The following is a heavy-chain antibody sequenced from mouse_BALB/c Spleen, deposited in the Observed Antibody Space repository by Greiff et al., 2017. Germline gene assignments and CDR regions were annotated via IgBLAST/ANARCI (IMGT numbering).Heavy chain of an antibody. CDR1: GYSITSGYY. J-gene: IGHJ2*01. CDR3: AREGNYYGSRDY. D-gene: IGHD1-1*01. CDR2: ISYDGSN. Sequence: ESGPGLVKPSQSLSLTCSVTGYSITSGYYWNWIRQFPGNKLEWMGYISYDGSNNYNPSLKNRISITRDTSKNQFFLKLNSVTTEDTATYYCAREGNYYGSRDYWGQGTTLTVSS. V-gene: IGHV3-6*02.